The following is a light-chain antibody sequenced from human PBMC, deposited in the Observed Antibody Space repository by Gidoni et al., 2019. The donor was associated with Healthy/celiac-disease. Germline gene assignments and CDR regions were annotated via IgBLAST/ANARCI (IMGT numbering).Light chain of an antibody. Sequence: DIQMTQSPSSLSASVGDRVTITCRASQSISSYVNWYQQKPAKAPKLLIYAASSLQSGVPSRFSGSGSGKDFTLTISRLQHEDFATYYCQQSYSTPYTFGQGTKLEIK. CDR3: QQSYSTPYT. CDR2: AAS. J-gene: IGKJ2*01. V-gene: IGKV1-39*01. CDR1: QSISSY.